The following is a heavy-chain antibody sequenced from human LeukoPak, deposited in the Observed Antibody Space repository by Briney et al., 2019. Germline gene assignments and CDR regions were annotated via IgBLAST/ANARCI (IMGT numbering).Heavy chain of an antibody. CDR2: ISGSGGST. J-gene: IGHJ1*01. CDR3: ARDGHYDILTGYFQD. V-gene: IGHV3-23*01. Sequence: GGSLRLSCAASGFTFSSYAMSWVRQAPGKGLEWVSAISGSGGSTYYADSVKGRFTISRDNSKNTLYLQMNSLRAEDTAVYYCARDGHYDILTGYFQDWGQGTLVTVSS. CDR1: GFTFSSYA. D-gene: IGHD3-9*01.